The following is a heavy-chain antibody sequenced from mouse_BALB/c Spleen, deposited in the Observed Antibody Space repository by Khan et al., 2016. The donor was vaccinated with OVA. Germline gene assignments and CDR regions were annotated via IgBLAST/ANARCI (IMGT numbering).Heavy chain of an antibody. D-gene: IGHD1-3*01. Sequence: VKLEVSGPGLVAPSQSLSITCTVSGFSLTSYGVHWVRQPPGKGLEWLGVICAGGSTNYNSALMSRLSISKDNSKRQVFLKRNSLQTEDTAMYYCARLEDIWGQGTTLTVSS. CDR1: GFSLTSYG. CDR2: ICAGGST. J-gene: IGHJ2*01. CDR3: ARLEDI. V-gene: IGHV2-9*02.